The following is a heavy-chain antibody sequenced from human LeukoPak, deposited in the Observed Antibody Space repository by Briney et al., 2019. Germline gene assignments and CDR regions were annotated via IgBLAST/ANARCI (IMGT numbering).Heavy chain of an antibody. CDR3: ARRLTQYDCFDP. D-gene: IGHD2-2*01. Sequence: SQTLSLTCAISGDSISSNSAAWNWIRLSPSRGLEWLGRTLYRSKWLNDYAPSVKGRITINPDTSKNQFSLHLNSVTPEDTAVYYCARRLTQYDCFDPWGQGVLVTVSS. CDR2: TLYRSKWLN. J-gene: IGHJ5*02. CDR1: GDSISSNSAA. V-gene: IGHV6-1*01.